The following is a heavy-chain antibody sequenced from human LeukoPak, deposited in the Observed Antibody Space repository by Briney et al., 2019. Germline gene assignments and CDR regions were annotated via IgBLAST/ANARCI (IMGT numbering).Heavy chain of an antibody. D-gene: IGHD2-15*01. CDR2: ISGSGGST. CDR1: GFTLSSYA. J-gene: IGHJ2*01. Sequence: GGSLRLSCAASGFTLSSYAMSWVRQAPGKGLEWVSAISGSGGSTYYADSVKGRFTISRDNSKNTLYLQMNSLRAEDTAVYYCAKGYCSGGSCPLVWYFDLWGRGTLVTVSS. CDR3: AKGYCSGGSCPLVWYFDL. V-gene: IGHV3-23*01.